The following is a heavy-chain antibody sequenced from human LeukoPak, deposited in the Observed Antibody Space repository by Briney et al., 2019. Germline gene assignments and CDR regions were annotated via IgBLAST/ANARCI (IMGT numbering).Heavy chain of an antibody. CDR3: ARDVSGSWSADY. V-gene: IGHV3-30*03. Sequence: GGSLRLSCAASGLTFNSYGMHWVRQAPGKEPEWVAVISEDGSGTYYAGSVKGRFTISRDNSKNTLDLQMDTLRAEDTAVYYCARDVSGSWSADYWGQGTLVTVSS. J-gene: IGHJ4*02. CDR1: GLTFNSYG. D-gene: IGHD3-3*01. CDR2: ISEDGSGT.